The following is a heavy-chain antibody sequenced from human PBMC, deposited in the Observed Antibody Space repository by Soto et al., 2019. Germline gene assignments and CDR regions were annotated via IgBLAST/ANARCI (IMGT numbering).Heavy chain of an antibody. Sequence: QVQLVQSGAEVKKPGASVKVSCKASGYTFTNYYIHWVRQAPGQGLEWMGWINPNSGGTSYAQKFQGGVALTRDTSISTAYMELNSLRSDDTAMYYCARGRENDPWGQGTLVTVSS. V-gene: IGHV1-2*02. CDR2: INPNSGGT. CDR1: GYTFTNYY. CDR3: ARGRENDP. J-gene: IGHJ5*02. D-gene: IGHD3-10*01.